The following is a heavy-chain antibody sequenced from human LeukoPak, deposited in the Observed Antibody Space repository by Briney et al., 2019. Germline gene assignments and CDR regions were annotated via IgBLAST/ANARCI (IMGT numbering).Heavy chain of an antibody. CDR1: GFTFSSYE. Sequence: GRSLRLSCAASGFTFSSYEMNWVRQAPGKGLEWVSYISSSGSNIYYADSVKDRFTISRDNAKNSLYLQMNSLRAEDTAVYYCARGDYDILTGYPYYFDYWGQGTLVTVSS. CDR2: ISSSGSNI. J-gene: IGHJ4*02. D-gene: IGHD3-9*01. V-gene: IGHV3-48*03. CDR3: ARGDYDILTGYPYYFDY.